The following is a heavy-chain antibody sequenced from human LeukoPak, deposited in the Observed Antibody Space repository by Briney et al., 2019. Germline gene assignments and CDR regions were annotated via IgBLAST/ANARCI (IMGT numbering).Heavy chain of an antibody. CDR1: SGSINSDGYY. CDR3: ARVYRRDGYNYDGFDI. D-gene: IGHD5-24*01. Sequence: SETLSLTCTVSSGSINSDGYYWSWIRQPAGEGLEWIGRVYSTGSANYSPSLESRVIISIDTFKNQFFLRLSSVTAADTAVYYCARVYRRDGYNYDGFDIWGQGTMVTVS. J-gene: IGHJ3*02. CDR2: VYSTGSA. V-gene: IGHV4-61*02.